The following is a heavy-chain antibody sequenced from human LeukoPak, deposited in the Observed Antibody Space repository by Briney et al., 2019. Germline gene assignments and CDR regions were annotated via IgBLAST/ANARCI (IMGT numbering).Heavy chain of an antibody. D-gene: IGHD3-16*02. CDR2: ISDSGGYT. J-gene: IGHJ4*02. Sequence: GGSLRLSYAASGLTFRTYAMSWVRQAPGKGLEWVSSISDSGGYTFYADSVKGRFTISRDNSKNTVYLQMNSLRAEDTAVYYCAKGGSYRSQPYFDYWGQGTPVTVSS. CDR3: AKGGSYRSQPYFDY. V-gene: IGHV3-23*01. CDR1: GLTFRTYA.